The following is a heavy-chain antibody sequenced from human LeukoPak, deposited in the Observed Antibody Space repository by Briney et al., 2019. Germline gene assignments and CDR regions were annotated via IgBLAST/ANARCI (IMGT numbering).Heavy chain of an antibody. V-gene: IGHV4-39*07. CDR2: ICNAGTT. Sequence: PSETLSLTCTVSGGSISSRSYCWGWIRQPPGKGLEWIGSICNAGTTYYNPSLKTRITISVDTSKNQFSLKLSSVTAADTAVYYCARSLYNWNGWDYWGQGTLVTVSS. CDR1: GGSISSRSYC. D-gene: IGHD1-20*01. CDR3: ARSLYNWNGWDY. J-gene: IGHJ4*02.